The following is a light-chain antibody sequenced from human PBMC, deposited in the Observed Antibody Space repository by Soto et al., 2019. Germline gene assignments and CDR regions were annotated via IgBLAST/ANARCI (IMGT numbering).Light chain of an antibody. V-gene: IGLV1-40*01. CDR1: GSNIGAGYD. J-gene: IGLJ1*01. CDR3: QSYDSTLSARYV. CDR2: GNI. Sequence: QSVLTQPPSGSGAPGQRVTISCTGSGSNIGAGYDVHWYQQRPGTAPKLLIFGNINRPSGVPDRFSGSKSGTSASLAITGLQAEDEGDYYCQSYDSTLSARYVFGTGTKLTVL.